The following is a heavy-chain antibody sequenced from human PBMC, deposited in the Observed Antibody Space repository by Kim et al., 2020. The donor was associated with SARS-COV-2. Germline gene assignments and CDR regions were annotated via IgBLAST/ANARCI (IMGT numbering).Heavy chain of an antibody. J-gene: IGHJ6*02. V-gene: IGHV3-23*01. CDR3: AKLGGVDYDFWSVFSPAYYGMDV. Sequence: GGSLRLSCAASGFTFSSYAMSWVRQAPGKGLEWVSAISGSGGSTYYADSVKGRFTISRDNSKNTLYLQMNSLRAEDTAVYYCAKLGGVDYDFWSVFSPAYYGMDVWGQGTTVTVSS. CDR2: ISGSGGST. CDR1: GFTFSSYA. D-gene: IGHD3-3*01.